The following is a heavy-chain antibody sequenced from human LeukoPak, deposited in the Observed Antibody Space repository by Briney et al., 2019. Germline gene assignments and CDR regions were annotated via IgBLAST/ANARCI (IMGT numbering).Heavy chain of an antibody. V-gene: IGHV4-34*01. J-gene: IGHJ5*02. CDR2: INHSGST. CDR1: GGSFSGYY. Sequence: SETLSLTCAVYGGSFSGYYWSWIRQPPGKGLEWIGEINHSGSTYYNPSLKSRVTISVDRSKNQFSLKLSSVTAADTAVYYCARARHWFDPWGQGTLVTVSS. CDR3: ARARHWFDP.